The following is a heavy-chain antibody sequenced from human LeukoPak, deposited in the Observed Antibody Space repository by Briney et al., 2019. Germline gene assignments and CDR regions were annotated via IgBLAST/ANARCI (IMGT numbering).Heavy chain of an antibody. J-gene: IGHJ6*03. CDR3: ARTGDGYNYYNYYYMDV. CDR2: IYYSVRT. D-gene: IGHD5-24*01. V-gene: IGHV4-59*01. Sequence: SETLSLTCTVSGGSISSYYWSWIRQPPGKGLEWIGYIYYSVRTNYNPSLTSRATISVDMRNNQFSLKMSSVTAADTAVYYCARTGDGYNYYNYYYMDVWGKGTTVTVTS. CDR1: GGSISSYY.